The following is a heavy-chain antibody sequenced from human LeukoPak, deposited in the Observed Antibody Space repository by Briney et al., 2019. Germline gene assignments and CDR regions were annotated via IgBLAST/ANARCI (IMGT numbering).Heavy chain of an antibody. D-gene: IGHD5-18*01. J-gene: IGHJ6*03. CDR2: ITAYNANT. Sequence: GSITAYNANTTYAQNLQGRVTMTTDTSTSTAYMELRSLRSDDTAVYYCARGQLWSRMGVWGKGTTVTVSS. CDR3: ARGQLWSRMGV. V-gene: IGHV1-18*01.